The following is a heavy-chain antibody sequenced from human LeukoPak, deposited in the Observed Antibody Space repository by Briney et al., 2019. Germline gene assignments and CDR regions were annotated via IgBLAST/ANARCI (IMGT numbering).Heavy chain of an antibody. CDR1: GFTFSSYS. D-gene: IGHD6-19*01. Sequence: GGSLRLSCAASGFTFSSYSMNWVRQAPGKGLEWVSSISSSSSYIYYADSVKGRFTISRDNAKNSLYLQMNSLRAEDTAVYYCARVKQQWLVPDAFDIWGQGTMVTVSS. J-gene: IGHJ3*02. CDR2: ISSSSSYI. CDR3: ARVKQQWLVPDAFDI. V-gene: IGHV3-21*01.